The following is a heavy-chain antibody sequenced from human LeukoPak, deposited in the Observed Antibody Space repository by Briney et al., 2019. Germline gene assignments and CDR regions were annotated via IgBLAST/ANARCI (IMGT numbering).Heavy chain of an antibody. Sequence: PGGSLRLSCAASGFTVSSNYMSWVRQAPGKGLEWVAVISYDGSNKYYADSVKGRFTISRDNSKNTLYLQMNSLRAEDTAVYYCAKGASGRYYYGMDVWGQGTTVTVSS. CDR1: GFTVSSNY. D-gene: IGHD1-26*01. J-gene: IGHJ6*02. CDR3: AKGASGRYYYGMDV. CDR2: ISYDGSNK. V-gene: IGHV3-30*18.